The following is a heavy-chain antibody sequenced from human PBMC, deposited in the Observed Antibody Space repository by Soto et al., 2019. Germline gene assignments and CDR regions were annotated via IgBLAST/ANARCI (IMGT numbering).Heavy chain of an antibody. J-gene: IGHJ4*02. CDR1: GFTFSSYG. V-gene: IGHV3-33*01. D-gene: IGHD2-21*02. CDR3: ARDDVSMVTTFLDY. Sequence: GGSLRLSCAASGFTFSSYGMHWVRQAPGKGLEWVAVIWHDGSNKYYADSVKGRFTISRDNSNNTLYLQMNSLRGEDTALYYCARDDVSMVTTFLDYWGLGTLVTVSS. CDR2: IWHDGSNK.